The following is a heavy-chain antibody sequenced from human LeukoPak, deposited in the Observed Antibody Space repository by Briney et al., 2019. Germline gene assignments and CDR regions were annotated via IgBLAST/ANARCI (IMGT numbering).Heavy chain of an antibody. CDR3: AREGYYGDWAY. CDR1: GFTFSSYS. J-gene: IGHJ4*02. D-gene: IGHD4-17*01. CDR2: ISSSSSTI. Sequence: SGGSLRLSCAASGFTFSSYSMNWVRQAPGKGLEWVSYISSSSSTIYYADSVKGRFTISRDNAKNSLYLQMNSLRAEDTAVYYCAREGYYGDWAYWGQGTLVTVSS. V-gene: IGHV3-48*04.